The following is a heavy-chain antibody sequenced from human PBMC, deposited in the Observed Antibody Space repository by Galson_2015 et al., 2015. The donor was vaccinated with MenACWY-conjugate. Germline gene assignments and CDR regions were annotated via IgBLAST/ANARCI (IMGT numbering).Heavy chain of an antibody. CDR1: EFTFSTYN. J-gene: IGHJ4*02. CDR2: ISTSLSTV. CDR3: FSSGYQTGHY. Sequence: SLRLSCAASEFTFSTYNMNWVRQAPGKGLEWISFISTSLSTVYYADSVKGRFTMSRDNARNSVFLQMNSLRVEDTAVYYCFSSGYQTGHYWGQGTLVTVSS. D-gene: IGHD3-22*01. V-gene: IGHV3-48*04.